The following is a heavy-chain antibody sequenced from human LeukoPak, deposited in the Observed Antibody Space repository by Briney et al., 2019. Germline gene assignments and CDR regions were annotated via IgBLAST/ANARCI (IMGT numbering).Heavy chain of an antibody. V-gene: IGHV4-39*01. D-gene: IGHD3-10*01. CDR1: GGSISSSSYY. CDR3: ARSLRVGHIDY. J-gene: IGHJ4*02. CDR2: IYYSGST. Sequence: SETLSLTCTVSGGSISSSSYYWGWIRQPPGKGLEWIGNIYYSGSTYYNPSLKSRVTISVDTSKNQFSLKLSSVTAADTAVYYCARSLRVGHIDYWGQGTLVTVSS.